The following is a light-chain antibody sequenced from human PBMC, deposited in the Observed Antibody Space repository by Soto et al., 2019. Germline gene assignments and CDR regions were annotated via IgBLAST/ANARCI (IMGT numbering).Light chain of an antibody. Sequence: DIQMTQSPSSLSASVGDRVTITCRASQGISTYLAWYQQKPGKVPKLLIYAASTLKSGVPSRFSGSGSGTDFSLTISSLQPEDVATYCYQEYNRARWNFGQGTKVEI. V-gene: IGKV1-27*01. CDR1: QGISTY. CDR2: AAS. J-gene: IGKJ1*01. CDR3: QEYNRARWN.